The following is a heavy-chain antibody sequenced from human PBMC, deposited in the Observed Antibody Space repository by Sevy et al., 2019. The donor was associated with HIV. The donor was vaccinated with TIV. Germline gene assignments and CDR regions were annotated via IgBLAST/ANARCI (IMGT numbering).Heavy chain of an antibody. CDR2: IKQDGSEK. D-gene: IGHD3-9*01. CDR3: ARDGRYFDWLLYGGYFDY. Sequence: GESLKISCAASGFTFSSYWMSWVRQAPGKGLEWVANIKQDGSEKYYVDSVKGRFTISRDNAKNSLYLQMNGLRAEDTAVYYCARDGRYFDWLLYGGYFDYWGQGTLVTVSS. V-gene: IGHV3-7*03. CDR1: GFTFSSYW. J-gene: IGHJ4*02.